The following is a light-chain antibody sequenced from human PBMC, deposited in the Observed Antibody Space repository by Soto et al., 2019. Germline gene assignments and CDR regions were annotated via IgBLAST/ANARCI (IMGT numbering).Light chain of an antibody. J-gene: IGLJ2*01. Sequence: QSALTQPASVSGSPRQSITISCAGTSSDVGGYNYVSWYQQHPGKAPKPMIYDVTNRPSGVSNRFSGSKSGNTASLTISGLQAEDEADYYCSSYTGSSTLVFGGGTKLTVL. CDR3: SSYTGSSTLV. CDR2: DVT. CDR1: SSDVGGYNY. V-gene: IGLV2-14*03.